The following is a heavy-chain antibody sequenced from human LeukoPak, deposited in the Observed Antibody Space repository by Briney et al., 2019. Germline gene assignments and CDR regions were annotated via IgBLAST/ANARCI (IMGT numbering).Heavy chain of an antibody. CDR1: GGTFSSYA. J-gene: IGHJ4*02. D-gene: IGHD3-10*01. V-gene: IGHV1-69*05. CDR2: IIPIFGTA. CDR3: ARQYYYGSGSYYHFDN. Sequence: GSSVKVSCKASGGTFSSYAISWVRQAPGQGLEWMGGIIPIFGTANYAQKFQGRVTITTDESTTTAYMELSSLRSEDTAVYYWARQYYYGSGSYYHFDNRGQGPLATVS.